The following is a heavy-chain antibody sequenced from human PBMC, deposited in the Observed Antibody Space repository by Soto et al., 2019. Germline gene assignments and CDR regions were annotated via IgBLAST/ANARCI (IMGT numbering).Heavy chain of an antibody. CDR2: INRHGGST. Sequence: EVPLVESGGGAVRPGGSLRLSCAASGFPFDDYGMSWVRQAPGKGLEWVSGINRHGGSTGYADSVKGRFTISRDNATNSLHLHMISLRAEDTAFYYCARTPGYYGDFFDYWGQGTLVTVSA. J-gene: IGHJ4*02. V-gene: IGHV3-20*04. CDR3: ARTPGYYGDFFDY. D-gene: IGHD4-17*01. CDR1: GFPFDDYG.